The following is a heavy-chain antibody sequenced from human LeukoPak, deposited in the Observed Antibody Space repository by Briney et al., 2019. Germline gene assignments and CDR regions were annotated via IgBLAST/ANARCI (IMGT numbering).Heavy chain of an antibody. CDR3: ARDGAVDILTGYGAFYI. CDR1: GASISSSNYY. CDR2: IYSSGNT. J-gene: IGHJ3*02. D-gene: IGHD3-9*01. Sequence: TSETLSLTCAVSGASISSSNYYWGWVRQSPGKGLEWIVNIYSSGNTYYNPSLKSRVTISVDTSKNQFSLKLNSVTAADTAIYYCARDGAVDILTGYGAFYIWGQGTMVIVS. V-gene: IGHV4-39*07.